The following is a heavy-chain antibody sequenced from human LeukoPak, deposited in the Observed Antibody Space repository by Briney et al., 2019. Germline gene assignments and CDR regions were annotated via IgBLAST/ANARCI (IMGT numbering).Heavy chain of an antibody. CDR1: GGSTSRDF. D-gene: IGHD4-17*01. CDR2: IYYTGST. V-gene: IGHV4-59*01. J-gene: IGHJ5*02. CDR3: ASGYGDYWFDP. Sequence: TSETLSLTCTVSGGSTSRDFWSWIRQPPGKGLEWIGYIYYTGSTNYNPSLKSRVTISIDTSKNQFSLRLSSVTAADTAVYYCASGYGDYWFDPWGQGTLVTVSS.